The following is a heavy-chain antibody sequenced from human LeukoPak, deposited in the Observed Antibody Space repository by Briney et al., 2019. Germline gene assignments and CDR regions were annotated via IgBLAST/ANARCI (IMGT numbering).Heavy chain of an antibody. Sequence: PGGSLRLSCAASGFTFSSYWMSWVRQAPGKGLEWVSYISSSSSTIYYADSVKGRFTISRDNAKNSLYLQMNSLRAEDTAVYYCARDRDSSGWYRIDYWGQGTLVTVSS. J-gene: IGHJ4*02. CDR3: ARDRDSSGWYRIDY. D-gene: IGHD6-19*01. V-gene: IGHV3-48*01. CDR1: GFTFSSYW. CDR2: ISSSSSTI.